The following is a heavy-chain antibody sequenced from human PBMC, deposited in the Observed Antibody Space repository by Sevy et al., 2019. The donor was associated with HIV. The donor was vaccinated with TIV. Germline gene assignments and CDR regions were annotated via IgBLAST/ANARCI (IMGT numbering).Heavy chain of an antibody. CDR2: ISWNSGSI. D-gene: IGHD6-19*01. J-gene: IGHJ4*02. Sequence: GGSLRLSCAASGFTFDDYAMHWVRQAPGKGLEWVSGISWNSGSIGYADSVKGRFTIFRDNAKYSLYLQMNSLRAEDTALYYCAKDIGSYSSCCNYWGQGTLVTVSS. CDR3: AKDIGSYSSCCNY. V-gene: IGHV3-9*01. CDR1: GFTFDDYA.